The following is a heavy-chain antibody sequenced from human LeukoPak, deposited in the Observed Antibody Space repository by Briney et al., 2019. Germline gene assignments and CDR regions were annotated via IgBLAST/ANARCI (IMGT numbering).Heavy chain of an antibody. Sequence: NPSETLSLTCTVSGGSISSYYWSWIRQPPGKGLEWIGYIYYSGSTNYNPSLKSRVTISVHTSKKQFSLKLSSVTAADTAVYYCARSIAVAGIVSDYYYYGMDVWGQGTTVTVSS. CDR1: GGSISSYY. D-gene: IGHD6-19*01. CDR3: ARSIAVAGIVSDYYYYGMDV. V-gene: IGHV4-59*08. CDR2: IYYSGST. J-gene: IGHJ6*02.